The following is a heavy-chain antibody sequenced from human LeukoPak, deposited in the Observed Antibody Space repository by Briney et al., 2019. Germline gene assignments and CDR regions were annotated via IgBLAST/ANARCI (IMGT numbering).Heavy chain of an antibody. CDR3: ATGGYSSGLFDY. Sequence: GGSLRLSCVASGFTFSSYAMHWVRQAPGKGLEWVANIKQDGSEKYYVDSVKGRFTISRDNAKNSLYLQMNSLRAEDTAVYYCATGGYSSGLFDYWGQGTLVTVSS. D-gene: IGHD6-19*01. V-gene: IGHV3-7*01. J-gene: IGHJ4*02. CDR2: IKQDGSEK. CDR1: GFTFSSYA.